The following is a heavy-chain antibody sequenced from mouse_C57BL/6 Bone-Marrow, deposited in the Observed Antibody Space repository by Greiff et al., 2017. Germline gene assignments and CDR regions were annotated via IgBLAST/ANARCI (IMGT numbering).Heavy chain of an antibody. CDR1: GYTFTDYN. Sequence: EVQLQQSGPELVKPGASVKIPCKASGYTFTDYNMDWVKQSHGKSLEWIGDINPNNGGTIYNQKFKGKATLTVDKSSSTAYMELRSLTSEDTAVYYCAISIYYGAYWGQGTLVTVSA. CDR3: AISIYYGAY. J-gene: IGHJ3*01. CDR2: INPNNGGT. V-gene: IGHV1-18*01. D-gene: IGHD2-1*01.